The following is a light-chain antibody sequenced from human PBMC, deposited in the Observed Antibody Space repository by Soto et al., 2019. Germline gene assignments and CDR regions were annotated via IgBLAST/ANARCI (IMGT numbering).Light chain of an antibody. Sequence: QSALTQPASVSGSPGQSITISCTGTSGYIGSYNRVSWYQQHPGKAPKLIIYEVTDRPSGVSNRFSGSKSGTTASLTISGLQAEDEAEDYCSSYTNVNTRACVFGTGTKLTVL. CDR2: EVT. V-gene: IGLV2-14*01. CDR1: SGYIGSYNR. J-gene: IGLJ1*01. CDR3: SSYTNVNTRACV.